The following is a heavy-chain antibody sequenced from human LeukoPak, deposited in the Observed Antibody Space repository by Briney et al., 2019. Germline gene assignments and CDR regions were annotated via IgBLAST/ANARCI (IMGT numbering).Heavy chain of an antibody. D-gene: IGHD3-10*01. V-gene: IGHV1-18*01. CDR2: ISAYNGNT. CDR1: GYTFTSYG. Sequence: ASVTVSCKASGYTFTSYGISWVRQAPGQGLEWMGWISAYNGNTNYAQKLQGRVTMTTDTSTSTAYMELRSLRSDDTAVYYCARVGSWGSYYGSGSYVFWGQGTLVTVSS. CDR3: ARVGSWGSYYGSGSYVF. J-gene: IGHJ4*02.